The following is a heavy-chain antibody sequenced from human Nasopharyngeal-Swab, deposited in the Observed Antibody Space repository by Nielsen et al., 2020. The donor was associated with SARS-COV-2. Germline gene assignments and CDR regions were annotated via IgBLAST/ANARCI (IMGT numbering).Heavy chain of an antibody. D-gene: IGHD1-26*01. CDR1: GFTFSDYY. CDR2: ISSSGSTI. J-gene: IGHJ3*02. CDR3: ARGSIVGATTPAFDI. Sequence: GGSLRLSCAASGFTFSDYYMSWIRQAPGKGLEWVSYISSSGSTIYYADSVKGRFTISRDNAKNSLYLQMNSLRAEDTAVYYCARGSIVGATTPAFDIWGQGTMVTVSS. V-gene: IGHV3-11*04.